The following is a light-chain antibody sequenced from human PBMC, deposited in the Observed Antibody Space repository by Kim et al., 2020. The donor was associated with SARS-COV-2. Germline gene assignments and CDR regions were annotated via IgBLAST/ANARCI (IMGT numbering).Light chain of an antibody. V-gene: IGLV3-19*01. Sequence: LGQTVRITCRGDSLRSYYASWYQQKPGQAPVLVIYGKNNRPSGIPDRFSGSSSGNTASLTITGAQAEDEADYYCNSRDSSGNHHVLFGGGTQLTVL. CDR1: SLRSYY. CDR2: GKN. CDR3: NSRDSSGNHHVL. J-gene: IGLJ2*01.